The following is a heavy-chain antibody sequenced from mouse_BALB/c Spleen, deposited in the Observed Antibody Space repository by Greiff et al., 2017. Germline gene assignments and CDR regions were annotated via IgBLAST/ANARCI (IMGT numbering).Heavy chain of an antibody. J-gene: IGHJ2*01. Sequence: EVKLMESGGGLVQPGGSRKLSCAASGFTFSSFGMHWVRQAPEKGLEWVAYISSGSSTIYYADTVKGRFTISRDNPKNTLFLQMTSLRSEDTAMYYCARSRAYGNDYFDYWGQGTTLTVSS. V-gene: IGHV5-17*02. CDR2: ISSGSSTI. CDR3: ARSRAYGNDYFDY. D-gene: IGHD2-1*01. CDR1: GFTFSSFG.